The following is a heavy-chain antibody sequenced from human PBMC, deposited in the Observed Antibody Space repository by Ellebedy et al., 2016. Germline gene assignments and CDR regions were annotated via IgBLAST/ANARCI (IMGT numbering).Heavy chain of an antibody. CDR1: GFTFSDHW. Sequence: GESLKISCAASDSGFTFSDHWMSRVRQAPGKGLEWVANINQDGSVKGCVDSVKGRFTISRDNAKKSLYLQMNSLRVEDTAVYYCARDFSYGRTDYWGQGTLVTVSS. J-gene: IGHJ4*02. CDR2: INQDGSVK. D-gene: IGHD3-16*01. CDR3: ARDFSYGRTDY. V-gene: IGHV3-7*04.